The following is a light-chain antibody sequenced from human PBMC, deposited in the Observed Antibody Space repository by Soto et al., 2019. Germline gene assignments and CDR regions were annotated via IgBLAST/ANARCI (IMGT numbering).Light chain of an antibody. J-gene: IGLJ1*01. V-gene: IGLV2-14*01. Sequence: QSVLTQPASVSGSPGQSITTSCTGTSSDVGGYNYVSWYQQHPGKAPKLMIYDVSNRPSGVSNRFSGSKSGNTASLTISGLQAEDGADYYCSSYTSSSTPFVFGTGTNVTVL. CDR3: SSYTSSSTPFV. CDR1: SSDVGGYNY. CDR2: DVS.